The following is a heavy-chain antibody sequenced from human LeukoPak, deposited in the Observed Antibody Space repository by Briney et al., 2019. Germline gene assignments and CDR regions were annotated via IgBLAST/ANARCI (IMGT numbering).Heavy chain of an antibody. D-gene: IGHD3-22*01. CDR1: GYTITSYD. CDR2: MNPNSGNT. J-gene: IGHJ6*03. V-gene: IGHV1-8*03. Sequence: ASVKVSCKASGYTITSYDINWVRQATGQGLESMGWMNPNSGNTGYAQKFQGRVTITRNTSISTAYMELSSLRSEDTAVYYCARSSATYYYDSSGYVYYMDVWGKGTTVTVSS. CDR3: ARSSATYYYDSSGYVYYMDV.